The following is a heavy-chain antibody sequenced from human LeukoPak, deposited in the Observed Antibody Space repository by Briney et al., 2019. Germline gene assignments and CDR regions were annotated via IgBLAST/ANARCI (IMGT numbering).Heavy chain of an antibody. Sequence: PSETLSLTCAVYGGSFSGYYWSRIRQPPGKGLEWIGEINHSRSTNYNPSLRSRVTISVDTSKNQFSLKLSSVTAADTAVYYCARIRITMIVVVGWGQGTLVTVSS. D-gene: IGHD3-22*01. CDR1: GGSFSGYY. CDR2: INHSRST. CDR3: ARIRITMIVVVG. J-gene: IGHJ4*02. V-gene: IGHV4-34*01.